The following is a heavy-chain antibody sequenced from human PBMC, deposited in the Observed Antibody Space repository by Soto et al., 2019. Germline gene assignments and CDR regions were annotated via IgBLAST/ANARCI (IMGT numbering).Heavy chain of an antibody. CDR3: AKDGADTGTYYFDY. Sequence: QVQLVESGGGVVQPGRSLRLSCAASNFTFSNYGMHWVRQAPGKGLEWVALISNDGSNKYYTDSVKGRFTISRDNSRNTLSLQMNSLRADDMAVYYCAKDGADTGTYYFDYWGQGTLITVSS. CDR2: ISNDGSNK. CDR1: NFTFSNYG. D-gene: IGHD1-26*01. V-gene: IGHV3-30*18. J-gene: IGHJ4*02.